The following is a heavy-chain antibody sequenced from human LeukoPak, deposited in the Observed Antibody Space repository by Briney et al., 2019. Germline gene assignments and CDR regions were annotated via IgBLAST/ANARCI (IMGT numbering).Heavy chain of an antibody. D-gene: IGHD5-18*01. Sequence: PGWSLRPSCAASGLTVSTNSMTWVRQAPGTGLEWVSVVSSEGNTFYADSVKGRFTTSTDNSKNTLYLQMNSLRAADTAVYYCARKVGYGYALDYWGQGTLVTVSS. J-gene: IGHJ4*02. CDR1: GLTVSTNS. CDR2: VSSEGNT. CDR3: ARKVGYGYALDY. V-gene: IGHV3-53*01.